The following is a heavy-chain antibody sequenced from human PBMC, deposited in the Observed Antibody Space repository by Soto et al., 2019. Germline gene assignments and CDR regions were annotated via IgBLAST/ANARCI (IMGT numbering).Heavy chain of an antibody. D-gene: IGHD5-12*01. Sequence: QVQLVQSGAEVKKPGSSVKVSCKASGGTFSTYAISWVRQAPVQGLEWMGGIIPIFGRPNYAQKFQGRVTITADESTTTAYVELSSLRSEDTAVYYCARAGDIVTTIGWFSPWGQGTLVTVSS. CDR1: GGTFSTYA. CDR2: IIPIFGRP. V-gene: IGHV1-69*01. J-gene: IGHJ5*02. CDR3: ARAGDIVTTIGWFSP.